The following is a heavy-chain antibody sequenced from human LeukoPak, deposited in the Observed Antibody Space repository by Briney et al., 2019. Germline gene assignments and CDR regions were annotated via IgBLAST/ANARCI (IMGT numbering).Heavy chain of an antibody. CDR2: IYNSGST. D-gene: IGHD6-6*01. Sequence: PSETLSLTCTVSGGSLSSYYWSWIRQPPGKGLEWIGYIYNSGSTDYNPSLKSRVTISVDTSKNQFSLNLSSVTAADTAVYYCAKLATRGGIDYWGQGTLVSVSS. V-gene: IGHV4-59*01. CDR3: AKLATRGGIDY. CDR1: GGSLSSYY. J-gene: IGHJ4*02.